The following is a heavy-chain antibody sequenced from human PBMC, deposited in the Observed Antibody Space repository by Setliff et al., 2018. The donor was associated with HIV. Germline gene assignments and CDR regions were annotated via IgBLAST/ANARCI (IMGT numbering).Heavy chain of an antibody. J-gene: IGHJ4*02. CDR2: IKSKTDGGTT. CDR3: TRLWFGELLSIDY. CDR1: GFTFNSYA. Sequence: PGGSLRLSCAASGFTFNSYAMSWVRQAPGKGLEWVGRIKSKTDGGTTDYAAPVKGRFTISRDDSKNTLYLQMNSLKTEDTAVYYCTRLWFGELLSIDYWGQGTLVTVSS. D-gene: IGHD3-10*01. V-gene: IGHV3-15*01.